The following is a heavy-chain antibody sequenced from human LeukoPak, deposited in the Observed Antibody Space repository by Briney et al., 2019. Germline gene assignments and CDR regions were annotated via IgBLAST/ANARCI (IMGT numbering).Heavy chain of an antibody. CDR3: AKDIGGNSAY. CDR2: IKLDGSEK. Sequence: GGSLRLSCVASGFTFGKYWMSWVRQAPGKGLEWVANIKLDGSEKNYVDSVKGRFTISRDNAKNSLYLQMNSLRAEDTALYYCAKDIGGNSAYWGQGTLVTVSS. CDR1: GFTFGKYW. J-gene: IGHJ4*02. D-gene: IGHD4-23*01. V-gene: IGHV3-7*03.